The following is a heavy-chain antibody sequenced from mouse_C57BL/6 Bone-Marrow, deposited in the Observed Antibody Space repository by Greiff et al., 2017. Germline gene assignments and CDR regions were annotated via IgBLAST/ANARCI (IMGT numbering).Heavy chain of an antibody. Sequence: EVQLQQSGAELVRPGASVKLSCTASGFNIKDDYMHWVKQRPEQGLEWIGWIDPENGDTAYASKFQGKATITADTSSNTAYLQLSSLTSEDTAVYYCTTVEWLRRGYFDVWGTGTTVTVSS. V-gene: IGHV14-4*01. D-gene: IGHD2-2*01. CDR2: IDPENGDT. CDR1: GFNIKDDY. CDR3: TTVEWLRRGYFDV. J-gene: IGHJ1*03.